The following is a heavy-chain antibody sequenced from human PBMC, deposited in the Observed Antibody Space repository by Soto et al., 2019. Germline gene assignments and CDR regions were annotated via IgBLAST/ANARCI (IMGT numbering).Heavy chain of an antibody. J-gene: IGHJ4*02. CDR3: ARESEDLTSNFDY. CDR1: GFTFTRYS. Sequence: LRLSCAASGFTFTRYSMNWVRQAPGQVLEWVSSISSTTNYIYYGDSMKGRFTISRDNAKNSLYLEMNSLRAEDTAVYYCARESEDLTSNFDYWGQGTLVTVSS. V-gene: IGHV3-21*06. CDR2: ISSTTNYI.